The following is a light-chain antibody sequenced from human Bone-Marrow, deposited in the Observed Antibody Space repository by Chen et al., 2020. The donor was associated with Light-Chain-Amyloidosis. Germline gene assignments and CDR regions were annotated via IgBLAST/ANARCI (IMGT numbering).Light chain of an antibody. V-gene: IGLV3-21*02. CDR2: DDS. J-gene: IGLJ3*02. CDR3: QVWDRSSDRPV. CDR1: NIGSTS. Sequence: HVLTQPSPVSVAPGQPAPIARGGNNIGSTSVHWYQQTPGQAPLLVVYDDSDRPSGIPERLSGSNSGNTATLTISRVEAGDEADYYCQVWDRSSDRPVFGGGTKLTVL.